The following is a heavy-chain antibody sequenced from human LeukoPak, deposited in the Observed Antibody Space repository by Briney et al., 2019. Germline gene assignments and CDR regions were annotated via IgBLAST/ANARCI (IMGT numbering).Heavy chain of an antibody. V-gene: IGHV3-11*04. CDR1: GFTFSDCY. CDR2: ISSSGSTI. Sequence: GGSLRLSCAASGFTFSDCYMSWIRQAPGKGLEWVSYISSSGSTIYYADSVKGRFTISRDNAKNSLYLQMNSLRAEDTAVYYCARVLAAADAFDIWGLGTLVTVSS. D-gene: IGHD6-13*01. J-gene: IGHJ3*02. CDR3: ARVLAAADAFDI.